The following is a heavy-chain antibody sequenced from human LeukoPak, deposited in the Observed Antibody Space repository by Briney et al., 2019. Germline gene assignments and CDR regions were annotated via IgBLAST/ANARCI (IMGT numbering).Heavy chain of an antibody. CDR3: AKMTDARGRYGSGSH. Sequence: GGSLRLSCAASGFTFSNFAVSWARQAPGKGLEWVSSITDSGVSTFYPDSLSGRFTISRDNSKNTLYLQMKNLRAADTATYYCAKMTDARGRYGSGSHWGQGTLVAVSS. CDR1: GFTFSNFA. D-gene: IGHD3-10*01. CDR2: ITDSGVST. V-gene: IGHV3-23*01. J-gene: IGHJ4*01.